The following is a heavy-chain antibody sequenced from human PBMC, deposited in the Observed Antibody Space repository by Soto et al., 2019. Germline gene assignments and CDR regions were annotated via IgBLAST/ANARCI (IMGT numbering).Heavy chain of an antibody. V-gene: IGHV3-48*03. Sequence: EVQLVESGGGLVQPGGSLRLSCAASGFTFSSYEMNWVRQAPGKGLEWVSYISSSGSTIYYADSVKGRFTISRDNAKNSLYLQMNSLRAEDTAVYYCARGGSYDFWSGPPGGWFDPWGQGTLDTVSS. CDR1: GFTFSSYE. CDR2: ISSSGSTI. J-gene: IGHJ5*02. CDR3: ARGGSYDFWSGPPGGWFDP. D-gene: IGHD3-3*01.